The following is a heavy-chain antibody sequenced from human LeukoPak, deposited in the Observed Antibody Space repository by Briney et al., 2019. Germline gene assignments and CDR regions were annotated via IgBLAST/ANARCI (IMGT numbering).Heavy chain of an antibody. D-gene: IGHD3-10*01. V-gene: IGHV4-59*01. J-gene: IGHJ6*03. CDR1: GGSISSYY. CDR3: ARAGVRAYYYYMDV. CDR2: IYYSGST. Sequence: SETLSLTCTVSGGSISSYYWSWIRQPPGKGLEWIGYIYYSGSTNYNPSLKSRVTISVDTSKNRFSLKLSSVTAADTAVHYCARAGVRAYYYYMDVWGKGTTVTVSS.